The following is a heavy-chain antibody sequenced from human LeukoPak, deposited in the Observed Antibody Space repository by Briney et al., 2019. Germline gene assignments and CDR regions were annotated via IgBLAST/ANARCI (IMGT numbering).Heavy chain of an antibody. V-gene: IGHV3-7*01. CDR2: IKEDGSEK. Sequence: GGSLRLSCAASGFTFRNYWMIWVRQAPGKGLEWVANIKEDGSEKYYADSVKGRFTISRDNAKNSLYLQMNSLRAEDTAVYYCARGITGTTGNVFDYWGQGTLVTVSS. D-gene: IGHD1-7*01. J-gene: IGHJ4*02. CDR3: ARGITGTTGNVFDY. CDR1: GFTFRNYW.